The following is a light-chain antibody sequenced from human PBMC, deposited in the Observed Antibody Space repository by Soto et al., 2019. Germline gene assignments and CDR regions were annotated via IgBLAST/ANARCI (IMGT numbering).Light chain of an antibody. CDR2: GAS. CDR3: HHYDSWT. CDR1: QSVSSNY. Sequence: DIVLTQSPGTLSLSPGERATLSCRASQSVSSNYLAWYQQKPCQAPRLLIYGASTRATGVPDRFGGSGSGTDFTLTISRLEPEDFAVYYCHHYDSWTFGQGTKVDIK. V-gene: IGKV3-20*01. J-gene: IGKJ1*01.